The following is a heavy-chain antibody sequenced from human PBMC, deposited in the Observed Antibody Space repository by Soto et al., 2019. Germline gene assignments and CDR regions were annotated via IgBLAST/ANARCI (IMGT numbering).Heavy chain of an antibody. J-gene: IGHJ4*02. V-gene: IGHV4-59*01. CDR2: IYYSGST. CDR1: GGSISSYY. Sequence: QVQLQKSGPGLVKPSETLSLTCTVSGGSISSYYWSWIRQPPGKGLEWIGYIYYSGSTNYNPSLKSRVTISVDTSKNQFSLKLSSVTAADTAVYYCARSDGRYWGQGTLVTVSS. CDR3: ARSDGRY.